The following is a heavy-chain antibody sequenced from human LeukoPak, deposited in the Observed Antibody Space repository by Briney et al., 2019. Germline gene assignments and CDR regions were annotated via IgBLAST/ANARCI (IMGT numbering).Heavy chain of an antibody. CDR3: ARAAYGDYLFDY. CDR2: TRNKANSYTT. D-gene: IGHD4-17*01. V-gene: IGHV3-72*01. J-gene: IGHJ4*02. CDR1: GFTFSDHY. Sequence: GGSLRLSCAASGFTFSDHYMDWVRQAPGKGLEWVGRTRNKANSYTTEYAASVNGRFTISRDDSKNSLYLQMNSLKTEDTAVYYCARAAYGDYLFDYWGQGTLVTVSS.